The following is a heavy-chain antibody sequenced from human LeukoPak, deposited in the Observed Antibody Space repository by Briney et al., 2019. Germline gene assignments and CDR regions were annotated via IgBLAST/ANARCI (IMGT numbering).Heavy chain of an antibody. V-gene: IGHV4-38-2*02. J-gene: IGHJ5*02. CDR1: GYSVSGGYY. Sequence: PSETLSLTCTVSGYSVSGGYYWGWIRQPPGKGLEWIGSMYHSGDTYYNPSLKSRVTISVDTSKNQLSLKLSSVTAADTAVYCCARSKAHLSTSWYGTWFDPWGQGTLVTVSS. D-gene: IGHD2-2*01. CDR3: ARSKAHLSTSWYGTWFDP. CDR2: MYHSGDT.